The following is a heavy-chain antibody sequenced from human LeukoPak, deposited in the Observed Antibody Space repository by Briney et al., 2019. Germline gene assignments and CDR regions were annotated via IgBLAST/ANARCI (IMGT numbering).Heavy chain of an antibody. CDR1: GFTFSSYG. J-gene: IGHJ2*01. Sequence: GGSLRLSCAASGFTFSSYGMSWVRQAPGKGLEWVSAISGSGGSTYYADSVKGRFTISRDNSKNTLYLQMNSLRAEDTAVYYCAKDRDPVNHWYFDLWGRGTLVTVSS. V-gene: IGHV3-23*01. D-gene: IGHD1-14*01. CDR2: ISGSGGST. CDR3: AKDRDPVNHWYFDL.